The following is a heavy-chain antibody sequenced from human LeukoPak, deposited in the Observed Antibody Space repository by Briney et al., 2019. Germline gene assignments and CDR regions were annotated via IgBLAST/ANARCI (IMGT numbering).Heavy chain of an antibody. V-gene: IGHV4-34*01. D-gene: IGHD2-2*01. J-gene: IGHJ6*02. CDR3: ARVGRVPAGYYYYYYGMDV. Sequence: PSETLSLTCAVYGGSFSGYYWSWIRQPPGKGLEWIGEINHSGSTNYNPSLKSRVTISVDTSKNQFSLKLSSVTAADTAVYYCARVGRVPAGYYYYYYGMDVWGQGTTVTVSS. CDR1: GGSFSGYY. CDR2: INHSGST.